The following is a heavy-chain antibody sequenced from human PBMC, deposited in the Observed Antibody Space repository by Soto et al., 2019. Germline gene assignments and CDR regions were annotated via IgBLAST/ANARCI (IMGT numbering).Heavy chain of an antibody. Sequence: EVQLLESGGGLVRPGGSLRLSCAASGFTFSSYAMTWVRQAPGKGLEWVSGVSGTGGSAYYADSVKGRFTISRDKSKNTLYLQMNSLRAEDTAVYYCARDSGIRLSDGSGSYLSGNWFDPWGQGTLVTVSS. D-gene: IGHD3-10*01. V-gene: IGHV3-23*01. CDR3: ARDSGIRLSDGSGSYLSGNWFDP. CDR2: VSGTGGSA. J-gene: IGHJ5*02. CDR1: GFTFSSYA.